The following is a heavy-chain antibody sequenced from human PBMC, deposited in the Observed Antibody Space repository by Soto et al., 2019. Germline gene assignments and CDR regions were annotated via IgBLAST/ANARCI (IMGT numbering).Heavy chain of an antibody. CDR3: AKGLGSSPWYAGLTDG. V-gene: IGHV3-30*18. D-gene: IGHD6-13*01. Sequence: PGGSLRLSCAASGFTFKTYGMHWVRQAPGRGLEWVAVISYDGTNKHYADSVKGRFTISRDNSKNTLYLQMNSLRDEDTAVYYYAKGLGSSPWYAGLTDGWGRGTTGTVSS. CDR2: ISYDGTNK. CDR1: GFTFKTYG. J-gene: IGHJ6*02.